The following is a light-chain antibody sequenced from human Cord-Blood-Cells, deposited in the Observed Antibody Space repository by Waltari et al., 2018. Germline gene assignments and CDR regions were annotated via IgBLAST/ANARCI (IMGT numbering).Light chain of an antibody. CDR1: QSVSSY. CDR3: QQRSNWPLT. J-gene: IGKJ4*01. CDR2: DAS. V-gene: IGKV3-11*01. Sequence: EIVLTQSPVTLSLSQGERATLSCRDSQSVSSYLAWYQEKPGQAPRLLIHDASNRATGIPARFNGSESWTDFTLTISSLEPQDFAVYYGQQRSNWPLTFGGGTKMEMK.